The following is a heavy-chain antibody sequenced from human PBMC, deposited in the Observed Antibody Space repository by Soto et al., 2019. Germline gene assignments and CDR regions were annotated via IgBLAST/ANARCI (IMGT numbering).Heavy chain of an antibody. CDR3: AKELSGNYCDFDL. V-gene: IGHV3-11*01. CDR2: MTRSGSSS. D-gene: IGHD1-26*01. J-gene: IGHJ4*01. Sequence: QVQLVESGGDLVKPGGSLRLSCAASGFTFSVHYMSWIRQAPGKGLEWISYMTRSGSSSSYADSVKGRFTISRDNAKNSLYLQMNSLRGDDTAVYYGAKELSGNYCDFDLWGQGTLVTVSS. CDR1: GFTFSVHY.